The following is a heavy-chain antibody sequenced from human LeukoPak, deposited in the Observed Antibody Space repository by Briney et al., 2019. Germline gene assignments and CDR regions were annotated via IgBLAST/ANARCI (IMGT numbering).Heavy chain of an antibody. J-gene: IGHJ4*02. CDR2: IKQDGSEK. CDR1: GFTFSSYW. Sequence: GGSLRLSCAASGFTFSSYWMSWVRQAPGKGLEWVANIKQDGSEKYYVDSVKGRFTISRDNAKNSLYLQMNSLRAEDTAVYYCARVGGDSGSYLAWDYFDYWGQGTLVTVSS. D-gene: IGHD1-26*01. V-gene: IGHV3-7*01. CDR3: ARVGGDSGSYLAWDYFDY.